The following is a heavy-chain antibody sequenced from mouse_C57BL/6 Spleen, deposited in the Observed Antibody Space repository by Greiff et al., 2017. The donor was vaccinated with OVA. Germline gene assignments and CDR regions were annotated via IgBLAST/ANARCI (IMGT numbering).Heavy chain of an antibody. D-gene: IGHD1-1*01. V-gene: IGHV3-6*01. J-gene: IGHJ3*01. CDR2: ISYDGSN. CDR1: GYSITSGYY. CDR3: ARDGDYYGGAWFAY. Sequence: EVKLVESGPGLVKPSQSLSLTCSVTGYSITSGYYWNWIRQFPGNKLEWMGYISYDGSNNYNPSLKNRISITRDTSKNQFFLKLNSVTTEDTATYYCARDGDYYGGAWFAYWGQGTLVTVAA.